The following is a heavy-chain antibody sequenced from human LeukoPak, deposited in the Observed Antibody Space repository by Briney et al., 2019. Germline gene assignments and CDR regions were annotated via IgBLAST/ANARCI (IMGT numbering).Heavy chain of an antibody. CDR2: ISSSSSDT. Sequence: GGSLRPSCAAYGFTVSGYSMRGVREAPGEGRGWGSSISSSSSDTYYVGSAKGRFTISRDNAKNSLYLQMNSLGAEDTAVYYCAKDRRESYYYMDVWGKGTTVTISS. V-gene: IGHV3-21*01. CDR1: GFTVSGYS. J-gene: IGHJ6*03. CDR3: AKDRRESYYYMDV.